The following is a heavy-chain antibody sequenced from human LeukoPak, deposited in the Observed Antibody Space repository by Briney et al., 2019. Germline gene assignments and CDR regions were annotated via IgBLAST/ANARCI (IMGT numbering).Heavy chain of an antibody. CDR2: ISGSGDIT. CDR3: ARRSKSSAIWYYFDY. V-gene: IGHV3-23*01. D-gene: IGHD6-25*01. CDR1: GFRFSSYG. J-gene: IGHJ4*02. Sequence: PGGSLRLSRAASGFRFSSYGINWVRQAPGKGLEWVSGISGSGDITYYADSVKGRFTISRDNSRNTLYLQMNSLRAEDTAVYYCARRSKSSAIWYYFDYWGQGTLVTVSS.